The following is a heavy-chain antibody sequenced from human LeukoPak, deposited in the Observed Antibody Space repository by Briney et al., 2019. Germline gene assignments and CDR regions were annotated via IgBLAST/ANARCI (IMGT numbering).Heavy chain of an antibody. Sequence: GGSLRLSCAASGFTFSSYAMSWVRQTPGQGLEWVSTISGSGGSTYYADSVKGRFTISRDNSKNTLYLQVNSLRAEDTAVYYCAKRVTPVVTGHDYWGQGALVTVSS. CDR1: GFTFSSYA. J-gene: IGHJ4*02. V-gene: IGHV3-23*01. CDR2: ISGSGGST. CDR3: AKRVTPVVTGHDY. D-gene: IGHD4-23*01.